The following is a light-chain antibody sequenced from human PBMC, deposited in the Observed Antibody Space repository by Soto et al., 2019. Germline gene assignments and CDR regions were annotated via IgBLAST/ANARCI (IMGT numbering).Light chain of an antibody. CDR2: EGS. CDR1: SSDVGSYNL. Sequence: QSVLTQPASVSGSPGRSITISCTGTSSDVGSYNLVSWYQQHPGKAPKLMIYEGSKRPSGVSNRFSGSKSGNTASLTISGLQAEDEADYYCCSYAGSSTFYVFGTGTKV. CDR3: CSYAGSSTFYV. J-gene: IGLJ1*01. V-gene: IGLV2-23*01.